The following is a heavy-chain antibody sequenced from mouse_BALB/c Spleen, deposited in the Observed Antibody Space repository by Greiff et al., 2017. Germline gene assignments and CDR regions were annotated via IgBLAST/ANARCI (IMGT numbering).Heavy chain of an antibody. V-gene: IGHV3-8*02. CDR2: ISYSGST. Sequence: EVKVVESGPSLVKPSQTLSLTCSVTGDSITSGYWNWIRKFPGNKLEYMGYISYSGSTYYNPSLKSRISITRDTSKNQYYLQLNSVTTEDTATYYCARTAYYGNYDFYYYAMDYWGQGTSVTVSS. CDR1: GDSITSGY. D-gene: IGHD2-10*01. J-gene: IGHJ4*01. CDR3: ARTAYYGNYDFYYYAMDY.